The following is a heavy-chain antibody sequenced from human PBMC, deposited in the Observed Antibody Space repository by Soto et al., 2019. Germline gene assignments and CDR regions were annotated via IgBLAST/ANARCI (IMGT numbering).Heavy chain of an antibody. D-gene: IGHD2-15*01. Sequence: QVQLVQSGTEVKKPGSSVAVSCQASAGTFNNHSLSWVRQAPGQGREWMGRSIPILGRADYSQKFQGRLTLTVDKPTSTADMELSSLTAEDTAVYYCVIDLGYFDFWGQGTLVTVSS. CDR1: AGTFNNHS. V-gene: IGHV1-69*02. CDR3: VIDLGYFDF. J-gene: IGHJ4*02. CDR2: SIPILGRA.